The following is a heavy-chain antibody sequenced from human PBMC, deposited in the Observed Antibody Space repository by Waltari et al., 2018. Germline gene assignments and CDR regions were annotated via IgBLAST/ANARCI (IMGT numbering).Heavy chain of an antibody. J-gene: IGHJ5*02. CDR3: ARSYDFWSGFNWFDP. Sequence: QVQLQESGPGLVKPSETLSLTCTVSGGSISSNYWSWIRQPPGKGLEWIGYIYYSGSTNYNPSLKGRVTISVDTSKNQFSLKLSSVTAADTAVYYCARSYDFWSGFNWFDPWGQGTLVTVSS. D-gene: IGHD3-3*01. CDR1: GGSISSNY. V-gene: IGHV4-59*01. CDR2: IYYSGST.